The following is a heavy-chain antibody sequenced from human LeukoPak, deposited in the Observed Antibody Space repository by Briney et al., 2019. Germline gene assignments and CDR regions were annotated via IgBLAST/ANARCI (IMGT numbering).Heavy chain of an antibody. J-gene: IGHJ4*02. V-gene: IGHV3-15*01. D-gene: IGHD3-10*01. CDR1: GFTFSNAW. CDR3: TTGPMVRGVLLDY. Sequence: GGSLRPSCAASGFTFSNAWMSWVRQAPGKGLEWVGRIRSKTDGETTDYAATVKGRSTISRGDSKNTLYLQMNILKSEDTAVYYCTTGPMVRGVLLDYWGQVTLLTVSS. CDR2: IRSKTDGETT.